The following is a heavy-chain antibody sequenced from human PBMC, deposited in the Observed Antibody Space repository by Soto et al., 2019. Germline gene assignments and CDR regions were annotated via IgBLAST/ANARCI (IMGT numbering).Heavy chain of an antibody. Sequence: PGGSLRLSCAASGFTFSSYAMSWVRQAPGKGLEWVSAISGSGGSTCYADSVKGRFTISRDNSKNTLYLQMNSLRAEDTAVYYCAKDYSNYYDSSGFDYWGQGTLVTVSS. CDR1: GFTFSSYA. D-gene: IGHD3-22*01. V-gene: IGHV3-23*01. J-gene: IGHJ4*02. CDR3: AKDYSNYYDSSGFDY. CDR2: ISGSGGST.